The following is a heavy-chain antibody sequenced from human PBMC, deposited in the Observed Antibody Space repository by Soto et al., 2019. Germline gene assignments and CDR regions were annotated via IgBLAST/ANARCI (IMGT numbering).Heavy chain of an antibody. CDR2: INPNTGFT. Sequence: ASVKVSCKASGYTSTSNWMHSVRQAPGQGLEWMGVINPNTGFTVYAQKFQGTVTLTRDTSTSTFNMELSSLRSEDTAIYYCARDHSNQTSSWFDPWGQGTLVTVSS. V-gene: IGHV1-46*01. CDR1: GYTSTSNW. CDR3: ARDHSNQTSSWFDP. J-gene: IGHJ5*02. D-gene: IGHD2-2*01.